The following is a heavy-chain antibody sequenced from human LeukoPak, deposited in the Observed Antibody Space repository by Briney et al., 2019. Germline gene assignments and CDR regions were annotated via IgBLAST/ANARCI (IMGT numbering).Heavy chain of an antibody. J-gene: IGHJ4*02. Sequence: GGSLRLSCAASGFTFSSYAMSWVRQPPGKGLEWVSSISTSSGYIFYADSLKGRVTISRDNAKNSLYLQMNSLRAEDTAVYYCVRGKKPGWDMSYFDYWGQGILVTVSS. CDR1: GFTFSSYA. V-gene: IGHV3-21*06. CDR3: VRGKKPGWDMSYFDY. CDR2: ISTSSGYI. D-gene: IGHD1-14*01.